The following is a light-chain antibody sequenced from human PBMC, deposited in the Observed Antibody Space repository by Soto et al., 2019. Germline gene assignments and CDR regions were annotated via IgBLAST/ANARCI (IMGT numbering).Light chain of an antibody. CDR3: SSYTSSNTLVV. Sequence: QSALTQPASVSGSPGQSITISCTGTSSDVGGYNYVSWYQQHPGKAPKLMIYEVSNRPSGVSNRFSGSKSGNTASLTISGLQAEDEADYYCSSYTSSNTLVVFCGGPKVTVL. J-gene: IGLJ2*01. CDR2: EVS. V-gene: IGLV2-14*01. CDR1: SSDVGGYNY.